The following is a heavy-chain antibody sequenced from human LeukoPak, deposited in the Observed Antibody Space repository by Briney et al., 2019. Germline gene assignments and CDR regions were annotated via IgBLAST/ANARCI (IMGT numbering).Heavy chain of an antibody. CDR1: GGSISSYY. V-gene: IGHV4-59*01. CDR3: ARGANWGSPDY. Sequence: SETLSLTCTVSGGSISSYYWSWIRQPPGKGLEWIGDIYYSGITNYNPSLKSRVTISVDTSKNQFSLKMSSVTAADTAVYYCARGANWGSPDYWGQGTLVTVSS. J-gene: IGHJ4*02. CDR2: IYYSGIT. D-gene: IGHD7-27*01.